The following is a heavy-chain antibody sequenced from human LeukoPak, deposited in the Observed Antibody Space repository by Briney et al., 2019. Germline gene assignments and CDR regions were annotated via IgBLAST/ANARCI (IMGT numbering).Heavy chain of an antibody. CDR2: INHFGST. CDR3: GRSRPVVEVVAATPEPYYYYYAMDV. D-gene: IGHD2-15*01. J-gene: IGHJ6*02. Sequence: SETLSLTCTVSGGSISSSSYYWGWIRQPPGKGLEWIGEINHFGSTNYNPSLHSRITISVDTSKNQFSLKLSSVTAADTAVYYCGRSRPVVEVVAATPEPYYYYYAMDVWGQGTTVTVSS. V-gene: IGHV4-39*07. CDR1: GGSISSSSYY.